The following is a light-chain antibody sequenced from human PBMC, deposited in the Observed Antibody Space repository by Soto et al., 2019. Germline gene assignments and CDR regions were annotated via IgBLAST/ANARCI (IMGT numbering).Light chain of an antibody. V-gene: IGKV1-33*01. CDR3: QQYRSLPYT. Sequence: DIPMTQSPSSLSASVGERVTITCQASQGINGELHWYPQKPGKGPTLLIYATSNLQTGVPSRCIGRRTGAGTHFTLKSRAFQPEDVATYYCQQYRSLPYTFGGGTEVEI. J-gene: IGKJ4*02. CDR2: ATS. CDR1: QGINGE.